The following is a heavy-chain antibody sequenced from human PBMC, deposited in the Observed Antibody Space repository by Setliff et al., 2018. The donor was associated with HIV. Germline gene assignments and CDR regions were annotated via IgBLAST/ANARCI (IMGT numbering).Heavy chain of an antibody. D-gene: IGHD3-10*01. Sequence: SETLSLTCSVSGGSISSSTYYWGWIRQPPGQGLEWIGSIYHSGFTYHNPSLKSRITLSVDTSKNQFSLKLSSVTAADTAVYYCARQSYYVTGSFYTDVFDLWGQGTVVTVSS. CDR2: IYHSGFT. CDR1: GGSISSSTYY. J-gene: IGHJ3*01. CDR3: ARQSYYVTGSFYTDVFDL. V-gene: IGHV4-39*01.